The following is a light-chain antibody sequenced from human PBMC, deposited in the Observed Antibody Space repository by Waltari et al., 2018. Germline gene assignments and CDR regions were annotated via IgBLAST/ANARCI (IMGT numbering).Light chain of an antibody. V-gene: IGKV3-11*01. CDR1: QSVSSY. CDR3: QQRSNWPRGT. CDR2: DVS. Sequence: EIVLTQSPATLSLSPGERATLPCRASQSVSSYLAWYQQKPGQAPRLLIYDVSNRATGIPARFSGSGSGTDFTLSISSLEPEDFAVYYCQQRSNWPRGTFGQGTKVEIK. J-gene: IGKJ1*01.